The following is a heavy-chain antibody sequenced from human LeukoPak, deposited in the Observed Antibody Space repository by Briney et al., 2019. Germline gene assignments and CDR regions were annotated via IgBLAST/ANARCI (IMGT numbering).Heavy chain of an antibody. Sequence: QAGGSLRLSCAASGFTFSSYGMHWVRQAPGKGLEWVAVIWYDGSNKYYADSVKGRSTISRDNSKNTLYLQMNSLRAEDTAVYYCARPRGDYDFWSGYYSGWFDPWGQGTLVTVSS. CDR3: ARPRGDYDFWSGYYSGWFDP. J-gene: IGHJ5*02. CDR1: GFTFSSYG. D-gene: IGHD3-3*01. V-gene: IGHV3-33*01. CDR2: IWYDGSNK.